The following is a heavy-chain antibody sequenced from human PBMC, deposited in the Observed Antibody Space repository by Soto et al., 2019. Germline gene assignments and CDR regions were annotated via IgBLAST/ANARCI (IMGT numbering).Heavy chain of an antibody. D-gene: IGHD2-2*01. CDR3: ARYRVDCSSTSCLYYFDY. Sequence: SETLSLTCTVSGGSVSSGSYYWSWIRQPPGKGLEWIGYIYYSGSTNYNPSLKSRVTISVDTSKDQFSLKLSSVTAADTAVYYCARYRVDCSSTSCLYYFDYWGQGTLVTVSS. J-gene: IGHJ4*02. V-gene: IGHV4-61*01. CDR2: IYYSGST. CDR1: GGSVSSGSYY.